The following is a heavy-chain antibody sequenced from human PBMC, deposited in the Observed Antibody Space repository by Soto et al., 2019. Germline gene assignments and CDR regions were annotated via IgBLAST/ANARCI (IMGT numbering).Heavy chain of an antibody. CDR1: GFSLSTSGVG. Sequence: QITLKESGPTLVKPTQNLTLTCTFSGFSLSTSGVGVGWIRQAPGKALAWLAIIYWDDDKRYNTSLTNRLTLTTDYAKHRVVLTLTNMDPLETATYYWVREGSRLTLGGLVVLYSYWGHGALVTASS. J-gene: IGHJ4*01. D-gene: IGHD2-2*02. V-gene: IGHV2-5*02. CDR2: IYWDDDK. CDR3: VREGSRLTLGGLVVLYSY.